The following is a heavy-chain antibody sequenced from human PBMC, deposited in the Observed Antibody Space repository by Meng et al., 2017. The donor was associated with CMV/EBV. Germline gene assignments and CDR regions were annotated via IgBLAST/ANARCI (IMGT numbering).Heavy chain of an antibody. V-gene: IGHV1-3*02. CDR3: ARDEGGYSAETRYDY. CDR2: SNAGNGNT. CDR1: GYTFTSYA. Sequence: ASVKVSCKASGYTFTSYAMHWVRQAPGQRLEWMGWSNAGNGNTKYSQEFQGRVTITRDTSASTAYMELSRLRSDDTAVYYCARDEGGYSAETRYDYWGQGTLVTVSS. J-gene: IGHJ4*02. D-gene: IGHD5-12*01.